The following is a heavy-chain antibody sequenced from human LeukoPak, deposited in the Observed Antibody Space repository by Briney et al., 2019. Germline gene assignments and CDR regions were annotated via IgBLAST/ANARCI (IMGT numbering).Heavy chain of an antibody. Sequence: GSSVNASCKASGGTFSSYAISWVRQAPGQGLEWMGGIIPIFGTANYAQKFQGRVTITADESTSTAYMELSSLRSGDTAVYYCARTVPAAMSSNWFDPWGQGTLVTVSS. V-gene: IGHV1-69*01. CDR2: IIPIFGTA. CDR1: GGTFSSYA. D-gene: IGHD2-2*01. J-gene: IGHJ5*02. CDR3: ARTVPAAMSSNWFDP.